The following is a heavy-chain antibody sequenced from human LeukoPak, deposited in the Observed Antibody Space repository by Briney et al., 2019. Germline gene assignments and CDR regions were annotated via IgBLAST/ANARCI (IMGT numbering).Heavy chain of an antibody. Sequence: SETLSLTCAVYGGSFSGYYWSWIRQPPGKGLEWIGYIYYSGSTNYNPSLKSRVTISVDTSKNQFSLKLSSVTAADTAVYYCASSREDDSSGYYYVYFDYWGQGTLVTVSS. CDR2: IYYSGST. CDR3: ASSREDDSSGYYYVYFDY. CDR1: GGSFSGYY. V-gene: IGHV4-59*08. J-gene: IGHJ4*02. D-gene: IGHD3-22*01.